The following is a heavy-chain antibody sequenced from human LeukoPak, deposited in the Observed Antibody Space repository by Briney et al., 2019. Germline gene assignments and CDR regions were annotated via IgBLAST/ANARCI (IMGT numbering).Heavy chain of an antibody. CDR3: GYGSGSQNPYYFDY. CDR2: IYYSGST. J-gene: IGHJ4*02. CDR1: GASISSGDYY. V-gene: IGHV4-30-4*01. D-gene: IGHD3-10*01. Sequence: PSQTLSLTCTVSGASISSGDYYWSWIRQPPGKGLEWIGYIYYSGSTYYNPSLKSRVTISVDTSKNQFSLKLSSVTAADTPVYYCGYGSGSQNPYYFDYWGQGTLVTVSS.